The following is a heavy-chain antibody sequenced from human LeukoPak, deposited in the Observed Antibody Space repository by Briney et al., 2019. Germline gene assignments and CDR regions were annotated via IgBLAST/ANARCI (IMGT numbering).Heavy chain of an antibody. D-gene: IGHD3-22*01. CDR2: ISYDGSNK. CDR1: GFTFSSYG. J-gene: IGHJ4*02. CDR3: AKGEYYYDSSGYVDY. Sequence: GRSLSLSCAASGFTFSSYGMHWVRQAPGKGLEWVAVISYDGSNKYYADSVKGRFTISRDNSKNTLYLQMNSLRAEDTAVYYCAKGEYYYDSSGYVDYWGQGTLVTVSS. V-gene: IGHV3-30*18.